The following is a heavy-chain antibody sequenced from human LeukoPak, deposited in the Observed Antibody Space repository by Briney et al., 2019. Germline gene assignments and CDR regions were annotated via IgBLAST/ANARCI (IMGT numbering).Heavy chain of an antibody. CDR1: GFTFSSYA. D-gene: IGHD6-13*01. Sequence: QPGGSLRLSCAASGFTFSSYAMSWVRQAPGKGLEWVSAISGSGGSTYYADSVKGRFTISRDNSKNTLYLQMNSLRAEDTAVYYCARELYSSSWYGDAFDIWGQGTMVTVSS. CDR3: ARELYSSSWYGDAFDI. CDR2: ISGSGGST. J-gene: IGHJ3*02. V-gene: IGHV3-23*01.